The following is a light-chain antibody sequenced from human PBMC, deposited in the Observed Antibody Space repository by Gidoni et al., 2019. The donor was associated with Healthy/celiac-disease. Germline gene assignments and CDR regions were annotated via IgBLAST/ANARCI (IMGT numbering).Light chain of an antibody. J-gene: IGKJ1*01. CDR1: QDISNY. CDR3: QQYDNLP. CDR2: DAS. Sequence: DIQMTQSPSSLSASVGDRVTITCQASQDISNYLNWYQQKPGKAPKLLLYDASNLETGVPSRFSGSGSGTDFTFTISSLQPEDIATYYCQQYDNLPVGQGTKVEIK. V-gene: IGKV1-33*01.